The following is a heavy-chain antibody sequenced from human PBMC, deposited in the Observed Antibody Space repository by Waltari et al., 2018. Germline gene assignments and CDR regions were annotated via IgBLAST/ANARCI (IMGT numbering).Heavy chain of an antibody. CDR2: INHSGST. CDR1: GGSFSGFY. Sequence: QVQLQQWGAGLLKPSETLSLTCAVYGGSFSGFYWSWIRQPPGKGLEWIGEINHSGSTNYNPSLKSRVTISVDTSKNQFSLKLSSVTAADTAVYYCAKSSSYDSSGSTDYWGQGTLVTVSS. D-gene: IGHD3-22*01. CDR3: AKSSSYDSSGSTDY. J-gene: IGHJ4*02. V-gene: IGHV4-34*01.